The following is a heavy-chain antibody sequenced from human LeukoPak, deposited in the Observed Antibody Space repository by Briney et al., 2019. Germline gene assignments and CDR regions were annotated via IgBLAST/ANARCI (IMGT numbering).Heavy chain of an antibody. Sequence: SETLSLTCTVSGGSISSSSYYWGWIRQPPGKGLEWIGSIYYSGSTYYNPSLKSRVTISVDTSKNQFSLKLSSVTAADTAVYYCARSGTTMVRGVMSFDYWGQGTLVTVSS. CDR1: GGSISSSSYY. D-gene: IGHD3-10*01. CDR2: IYYSGST. CDR3: ARSGTTMVRGVMSFDY. V-gene: IGHV4-39*01. J-gene: IGHJ4*02.